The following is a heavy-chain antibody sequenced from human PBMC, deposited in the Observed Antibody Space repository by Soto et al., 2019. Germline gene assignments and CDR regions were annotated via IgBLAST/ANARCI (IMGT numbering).Heavy chain of an antibody. J-gene: IGHJ4*02. Sequence: AASVKVSCKTSGYTFSAYYMHWVRQAPGQGLEWMGWISAYNGNTNYAQKLQGRVTMTTDTSTSTAYMELRSLRSDDTAVYYCARIYCSSTSCYLNKKYYFDYWGQGTLVTVSS. D-gene: IGHD2-2*01. V-gene: IGHV1-18*04. CDR3: ARIYCSSTSCYLNKKYYFDY. CDR2: ISAYNGNT. CDR1: GYTFSAYY.